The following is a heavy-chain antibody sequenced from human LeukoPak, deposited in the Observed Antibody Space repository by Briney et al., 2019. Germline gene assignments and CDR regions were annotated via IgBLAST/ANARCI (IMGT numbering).Heavy chain of an antibody. CDR2: IYYSGST. D-gene: IGHD7-27*01. J-gene: IGHJ4*02. Sequence: SETLSLTCTVSGGSINSNNYYWTWIRQLPGRGLEWIGYIYYSGSTYYNPSLKSRVTISVDTSKNQFSLKLSSVTAADTAVYYCARDLTGEGYYDYWGQGTLVTVSS. V-gene: IGHV4-31*03. CDR1: GGSINSNNYY. CDR3: ARDLTGEGYYDY.